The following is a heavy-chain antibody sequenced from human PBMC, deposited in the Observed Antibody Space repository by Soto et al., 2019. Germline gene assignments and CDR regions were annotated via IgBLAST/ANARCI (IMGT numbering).Heavy chain of an antibody. CDR2: IIPMLGMS. V-gene: IGHV1-69*02. J-gene: IGHJ4*02. Sequence: QVHLVQFGAEVRKPGSSVKVSCTASGGTFNTHTISWVRQAPGLGLEWMGRIIPMLGMSNSPHKFQGRVSIPADKSTSTVYMALSRLTSDDTAAYYCATSSGSGSSHFESWGQGTRVTVSS. D-gene: IGHD3-10*01. CDR3: ATSSGSGSSHFES. CDR1: GGTFNTHT.